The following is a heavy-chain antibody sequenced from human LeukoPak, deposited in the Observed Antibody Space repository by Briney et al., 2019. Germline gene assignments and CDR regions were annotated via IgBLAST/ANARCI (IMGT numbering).Heavy chain of an antibody. V-gene: IGHV3-23*01. CDR3: ARDRARGPSSGWSDY. J-gene: IGHJ4*02. CDR2: ITDNDGRT. Sequence: GGSLRLSCAASGFTFSSYAMSWVRQAPGKGLEWVSTITDNDGRTYYADSVKGRFTISRDNSKNTLYLQMNSLGPEDTAIYYCARDRARGPSSGWSDYWGQGSPVTVSS. CDR1: GFTFSSYA. D-gene: IGHD6-19*01.